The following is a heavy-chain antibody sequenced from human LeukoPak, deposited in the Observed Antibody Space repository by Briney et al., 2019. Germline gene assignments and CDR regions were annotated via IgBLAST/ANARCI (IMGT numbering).Heavy chain of an antibody. CDR2: IYYTGSA. V-gene: IGHV4-31*03. Sequence: SETLSLTCTVSGGSISNGSYYWTWVRQHPGEGLEWIGYIYYTGSAYYNPSLKSRVTISVDVSKNQFSLKLSSVTAADTAVYYCARGLATAQGEAAMPLWGQGTLVTVSS. D-gene: IGHD2-2*01. CDR1: GGSISNGSYY. J-gene: IGHJ4*02. CDR3: ARGLATAQGEAAMPL.